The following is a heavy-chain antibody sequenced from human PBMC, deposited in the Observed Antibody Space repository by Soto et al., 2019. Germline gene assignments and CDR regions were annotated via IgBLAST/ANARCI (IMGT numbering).Heavy chain of an antibody. CDR1: GGTFSTYA. D-gene: IGHD5-18*01. J-gene: IGHJ4*02. Sequence: QVQLVQSGAEVKKHESSVKVSCKAPGGTFSTYAISWVRQAPGQGLEWMGGIIPMFGTANYAQRFQDRVTITADDSTNTVYMELSSLRSEDTAVYFCASGIQLWLRRINNGYSGWGQGTLVTVSS. CDR2: IIPMFGTA. CDR3: ASGIQLWLRRINNGYSG. V-gene: IGHV1-69*12.